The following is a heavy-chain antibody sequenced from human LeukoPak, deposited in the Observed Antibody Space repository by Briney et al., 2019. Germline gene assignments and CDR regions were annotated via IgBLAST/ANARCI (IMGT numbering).Heavy chain of an antibody. Sequence: SEALSLTCTVSGDSISSGNFYWGWIRQPPGKELQWIGSIYYNGITHYNPSLESRVTISADTSTNEFSLKLRSVTAADTAMYYCARDHGDFVQHDWGQGTLVTVSS. CDR1: GDSISSGNFY. CDR2: IYYNGIT. CDR3: ARDHGDFVQHD. D-gene: IGHD4-17*01. V-gene: IGHV4-39*01. J-gene: IGHJ4*02.